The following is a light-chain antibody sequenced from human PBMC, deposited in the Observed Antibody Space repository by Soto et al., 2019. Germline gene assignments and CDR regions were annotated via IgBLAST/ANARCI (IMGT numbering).Light chain of an antibody. CDR1: QSVSSN. Sequence: EIVMTQSAATLSVSPGERATLSCRASQSVSSNLAWYQQKPGQAPRLLIYGASTRATGIPARFSGSGAGTEFTLAICSRRSEACAISYYQQYNTSAAKVGQGTKVDIK. CDR3: QQYNTSAAK. V-gene: IGKV3-15*01. CDR2: GAS. J-gene: IGKJ1*01.